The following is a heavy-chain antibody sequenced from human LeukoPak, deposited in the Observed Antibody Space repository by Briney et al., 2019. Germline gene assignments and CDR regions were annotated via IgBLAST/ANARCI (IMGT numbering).Heavy chain of an antibody. Sequence: ASVKVSCRASGYTFTGYYMHWVRKAPGQGLEWMGWINPNSGGTNYAQKFQGRVTMTRDTSISTAYMELSRLRSDDTAVYCCARANSGYDKSFDYWGRGTLVTVSS. CDR2: INPNSGGT. D-gene: IGHD5-12*01. CDR1: GYTFTGYY. J-gene: IGHJ4*02. CDR3: ARANSGYDKSFDY. V-gene: IGHV1-2*02.